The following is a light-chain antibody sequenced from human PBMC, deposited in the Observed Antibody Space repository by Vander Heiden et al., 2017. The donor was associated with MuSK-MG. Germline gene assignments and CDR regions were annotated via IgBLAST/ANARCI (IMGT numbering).Light chain of an antibody. Sequence: QSVLTQPPSVSGAPGQGVAISCTGTSSNIGAGFDVHWYQQLPGTAPKLLIYGNSNRPSGVPDRFSGSKSGTSASLAITGLQAEDEADYYCQSYDSGLSGSVFGGGTKL. CDR2: GNS. CDR1: SSNIGAGFD. CDR3: QSYDSGLSGSV. J-gene: IGLJ3*02. V-gene: IGLV1-40*01.